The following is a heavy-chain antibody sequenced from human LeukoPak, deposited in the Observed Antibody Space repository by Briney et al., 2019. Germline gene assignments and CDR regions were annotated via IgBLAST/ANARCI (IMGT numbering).Heavy chain of an antibody. CDR2: IIPIFGTA. Sequence: GASVKVSCKASGGTFSSYAISWVRQAPGQGLEWMGGIIPIFGTANYAQKFQGRVTITADESTSTAYMELSSLRSEDTAVYYCVRERLGNCSGGNCHGADYWGQGALVTVSP. V-gene: IGHV1-69*13. CDR3: VRERLGNCSGGNCHGADY. D-gene: IGHD2-15*01. J-gene: IGHJ4*02. CDR1: GGTFSSYA.